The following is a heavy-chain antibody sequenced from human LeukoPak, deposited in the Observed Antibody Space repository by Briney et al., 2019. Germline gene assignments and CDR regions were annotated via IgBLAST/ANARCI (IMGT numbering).Heavy chain of an antibody. J-gene: IGHJ1*01. Sequence: SETLSLTCTVSGGSISSYYWSWIRQPPGKGLEWIGYIYYSGSTNYNPSLKSRVTISVDTSKNQFSLKLSSVTAADTAVYYCARHAAYGGNSGYFQHWGQGTLVTVSS. CDR3: ARHAAYGGNSGYFQH. D-gene: IGHD2-21*02. CDR1: GGSISSYY. V-gene: IGHV4-59*08. CDR2: IYYSGST.